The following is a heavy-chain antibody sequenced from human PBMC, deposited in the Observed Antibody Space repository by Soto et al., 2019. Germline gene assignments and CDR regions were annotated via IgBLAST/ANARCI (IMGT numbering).Heavy chain of an antibody. CDR1: GGSISSRSYY. CDR3: ARADRTDFWSGYPIERSNWFAP. J-gene: IGHJ5*02. CDR2: INHSGST. D-gene: IGHD3-3*01. Sequence: SLTCTVSGGSISSRSYYWGWIRQPPGKGLEWIGEINHSGSTNYNPSLKSRVTISVDTSKNQFSLKLSSVTAADTAVYYCARADRTDFWSGYPIERSNWFAPWGQGTLVTVSS. V-gene: IGHV4-39*07.